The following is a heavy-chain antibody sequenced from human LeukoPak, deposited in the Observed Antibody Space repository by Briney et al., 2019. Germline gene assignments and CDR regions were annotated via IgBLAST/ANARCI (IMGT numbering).Heavy chain of an antibody. D-gene: IGHD1-1*01. CDR1: GYTFTSYG. V-gene: IGHV1-18*01. CDR2: ISAYNGNT. J-gene: IGHJ5*02. Sequence: ASVKVSCKASGYTFTSYGISWVRQAPGQGLEWMGWISAYNGNTNYAQKLQGRVTMTTDTSTSTAYMELRSLRSDDTAVYYCARVPVWNDALNWFDPWGQGTLVTVSS. CDR3: ARVPVWNDALNWFDP.